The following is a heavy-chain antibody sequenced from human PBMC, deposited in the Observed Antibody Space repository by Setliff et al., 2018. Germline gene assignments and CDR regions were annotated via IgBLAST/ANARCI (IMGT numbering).Heavy chain of an antibody. CDR1: GYAFTDNY. V-gene: IGHV1-2*04. J-gene: IGHJ3*01. CDR2: INPKTGGT. D-gene: IGHD3-16*01. CDR3: AMSDHLVVDGFGV. Sequence: ASVKVSCKTSGYAFTDNYIHWVRQAPGQGLEWMGWINPKTGGTNLAQKFQGWVSMTRDTSITTAYMELSRLTSDDMAVYFCAMSDHLVVDGFGVWGQGTMVTVS.